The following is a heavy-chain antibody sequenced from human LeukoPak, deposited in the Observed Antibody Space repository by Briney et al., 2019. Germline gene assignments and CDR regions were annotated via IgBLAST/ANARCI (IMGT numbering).Heavy chain of an antibody. CDR2: ISVYNGNT. V-gene: IGHV1-18*01. Sequence: GASVKVSCKASGYTFTSYGISWMRQAPGQGLEWMGGISVYNGNTNYAHKLQGRVTKTTDTSTSTAYMELRSLRSDDTAVYYCARDVDRLAKSYYYYYMDVWGKGTTVTVSS. CDR3: ARDVDRLAKSYYYYYMDV. D-gene: IGHD3-3*02. J-gene: IGHJ6*03. CDR1: GYTFTSYG.